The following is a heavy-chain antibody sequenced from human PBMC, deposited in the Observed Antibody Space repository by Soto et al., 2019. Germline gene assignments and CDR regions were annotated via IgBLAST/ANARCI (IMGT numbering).Heavy chain of an antibody. CDR2: IYYSGST. CDR1: GCSISSYY. V-gene: IGHV4-59*08. Sequence: SETLSLTCTVSGCSISSYYWSWIRQPPVKGLEWIGYIYYSGSTNYNPSLKRRVTISVDTSKNQFSLKLSSVTAADTAVYYCAGQYSFGSYGMDVWGQGTTVTVSS. J-gene: IGHJ6*02. CDR3: AGQYSFGSYGMDV. D-gene: IGHD5-18*01.